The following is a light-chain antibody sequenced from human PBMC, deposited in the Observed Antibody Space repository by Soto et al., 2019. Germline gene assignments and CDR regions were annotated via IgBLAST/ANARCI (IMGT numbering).Light chain of an antibody. V-gene: IGLV2-14*01. Sequence: QSALTQPASVSGSPGQSITISCTGTSSDVGDYNYVSWYQQRPGKAPKLMIFDVDNRPSGVSNRFSGSKSGNTASLTISGLQGEDEADYYCSLFTSTPVVFGGGTQLTVL. CDR1: SSDVGDYNY. J-gene: IGLJ2*01. CDR3: SLFTSTPVV. CDR2: DVD.